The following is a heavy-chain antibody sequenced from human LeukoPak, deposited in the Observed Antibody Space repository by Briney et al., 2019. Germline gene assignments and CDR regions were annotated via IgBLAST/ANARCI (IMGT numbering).Heavy chain of an antibody. Sequence: GGSLRLSCAASGFTFSSYEMNWFRQAPGKGLEWVSYISSSGSTIYYADSVKGRLTISRDNAKNSLYLQMNSLRAEDTAVYYCARETEYYDSSGPVFDYWGQGTLVTVSS. CDR1: GFTFSSYE. J-gene: IGHJ4*02. D-gene: IGHD3-22*01. CDR3: ARETEYYDSSGPVFDY. CDR2: ISSSGSTI. V-gene: IGHV3-48*03.